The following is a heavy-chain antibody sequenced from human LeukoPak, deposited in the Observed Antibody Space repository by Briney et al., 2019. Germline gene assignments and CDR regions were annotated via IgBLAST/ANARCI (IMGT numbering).Heavy chain of an antibody. CDR1: GFTFDDYA. V-gene: IGHV3-9*03. J-gene: IGHJ4*02. D-gene: IGHD2-8*01. CDR2: ISLNSGSI. CDR3: AKEGLYCTNGVCYLYFDY. Sequence: GGSLRLSCAASGFTFDDYAMHWVRQAPGKGLEWVSGISLNSGSIGYADSVKGRFTISRDNAKNSLYLQMNSLRAEDMALYYCAKEGLYCTNGVCYLYFDYWGQGTLVTVSS.